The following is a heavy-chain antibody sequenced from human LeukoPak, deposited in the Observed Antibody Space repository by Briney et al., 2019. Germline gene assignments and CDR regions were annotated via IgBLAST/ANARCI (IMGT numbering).Heavy chain of an antibody. V-gene: IGHV1-18*01. D-gene: IGHD6-19*01. CDR2: VSAYNGNT. J-gene: IGHJ5*02. Sequence: ASVPDSFMCSGYIFSNYGINWVRQATGQGREGMGWVSAYNGNTNYGQRLQGRVSMTTDTSTRTAYMELRSLRSDDTAVYYCARDTYSSGWPNWFDPWGQGTLVTVAS. CDR1: GYIFSNYG. CDR3: ARDTYSSGWPNWFDP.